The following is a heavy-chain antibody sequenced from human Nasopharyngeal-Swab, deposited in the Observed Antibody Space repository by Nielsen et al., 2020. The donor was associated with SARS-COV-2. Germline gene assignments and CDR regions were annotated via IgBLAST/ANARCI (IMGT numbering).Heavy chain of an antibody. J-gene: IGHJ3*02. CDR1: GFTFGNYW. V-gene: IGHV3-7*01. Sequence: GESLKISCAASGFTFGNYWMSWVRQAPGKRLEWVANIKEDGSEKDYVDSVKGRFTISRDNIKNSLYLQMNSLRDEDTAVYYCARDRSPSYYYDSSGHSDAFDIWGQGTMVTVSS. CDR3: ARDRSPSYYYDSSGHSDAFDI. D-gene: IGHD3-22*01. CDR2: IKEDGSEK.